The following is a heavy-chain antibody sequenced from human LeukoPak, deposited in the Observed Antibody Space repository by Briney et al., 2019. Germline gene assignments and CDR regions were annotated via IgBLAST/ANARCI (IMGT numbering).Heavy chain of an antibody. J-gene: IGHJ6*02. V-gene: IGHV3-66*01. CDR1: GITVSNNY. D-gene: IGHD3-22*01. Sequence: GGSLRLSCAASGITVSNNYMTWVRQAPGKGLEWVSLIYSGGTTFYADSVKGRLTISRDNSKNTLYLQMNSLRAEDTAVYYCARVSTYESSGYPHYYYAMDVWGQGTTVTVSS. CDR3: ARVSTYESSGYPHYYYAMDV. CDR2: IYSGGTT.